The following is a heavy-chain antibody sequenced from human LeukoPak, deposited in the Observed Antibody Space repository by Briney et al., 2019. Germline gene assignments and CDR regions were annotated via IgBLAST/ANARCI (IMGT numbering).Heavy chain of an antibody. Sequence: GSSVKVSCKASGGTVSSYAISWVRQAPGQGLEWMGRIIPIFGIANYAQKFQGRVTITADKSTSTAYMELSSLRSEDTAVYYCARRVVSSGYSSAEYFQHWGQGTLVTVSS. V-gene: IGHV1-69*04. CDR2: IIPIFGIA. CDR1: GGTVSSYA. CDR3: ARRVVSSGYSSAEYFQH. J-gene: IGHJ1*01. D-gene: IGHD3-22*01.